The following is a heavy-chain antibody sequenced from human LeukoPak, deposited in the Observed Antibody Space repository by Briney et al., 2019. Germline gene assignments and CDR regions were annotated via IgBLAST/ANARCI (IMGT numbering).Heavy chain of an antibody. CDR3: ARASNGYETPDDY. V-gene: IGHV4-59*01. CDR2: IYYSGST. J-gene: IGHJ4*02. D-gene: IGHD5-12*01. CDR1: GGSISSYY. Sequence: NASETLSLTCTVSGGSISSYYWSWIRQPPVKGLEWIGYIYYSGSTNYNPSLKSRVTISVDTSKNQFSLKLSSVAAADTAVYYCARASNGYETPDDYWGQGTLVTVSS.